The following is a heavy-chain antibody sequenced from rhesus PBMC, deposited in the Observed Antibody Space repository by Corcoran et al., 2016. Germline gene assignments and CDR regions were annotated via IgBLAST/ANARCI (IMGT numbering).Heavy chain of an antibody. J-gene: IGHJ4*01. V-gene: IGHV4-80*01. Sequence: QVQLQESGPGLVKPSATLSLTCAVSGGSFSSYLWSWISQPPGKGLEWIGEINGKSGSTNYNPSLKSRVTISKDASKNQFSLKLSSVTAADTAVYYCARYGRSGSWNFDYWGQGVLVTVSS. D-gene: IGHD6-25*01. CDR3: ARYGRSGSWNFDY. CDR2: INGKSGST. CDR1: GGSFSSYL.